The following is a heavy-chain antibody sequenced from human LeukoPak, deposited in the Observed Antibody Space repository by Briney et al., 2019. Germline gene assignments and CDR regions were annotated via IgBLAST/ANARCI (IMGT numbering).Heavy chain of an antibody. CDR2: ISSSSSYI. CDR1: GFTFSSYS. CDR3: ARGGQQLVFGWFDP. Sequence: GGSLRLSCAASGFTFSSYSMNWVRQAPGKGLEWVSSISSSSSYIYYADSVKGRFTISRDNAKNSLYLQMNSLRAEDTAVYYCARGGQQLVFGWFDPWGQGTLVTVSS. J-gene: IGHJ5*02. D-gene: IGHD6-13*01. V-gene: IGHV3-21*01.